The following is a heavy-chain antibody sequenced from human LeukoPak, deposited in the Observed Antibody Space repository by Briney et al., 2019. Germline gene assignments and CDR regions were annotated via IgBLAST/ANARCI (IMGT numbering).Heavy chain of an antibody. J-gene: IGHJ6*03. Sequence: ASVKVSCKASGYTFTSYGISWVRQAPGQGLEWMGWISAYNGNTNYAQKLQGRVTMTTDTSTRTAYMELRSLRSDDTAVYYCARDRGSGWSRYYYYMDVWGKGTTVTVSS. CDR3: ARDRGSGWSRYYYYMDV. CDR1: GYTFTSYG. CDR2: ISAYNGNT. D-gene: IGHD6-19*01. V-gene: IGHV1-18*01.